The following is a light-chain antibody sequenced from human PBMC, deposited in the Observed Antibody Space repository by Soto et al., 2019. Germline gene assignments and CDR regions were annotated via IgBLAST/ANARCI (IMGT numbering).Light chain of an antibody. CDR1: SSDVGGYNY. CDR3: SSYTSSSTEV. V-gene: IGLV2-14*01. J-gene: IGLJ2*01. CDR2: DVS. Sequence: SALTQPASVSGSPGQSITISCTGTSSDVGGYNYVSWYQQHPGKAPKLMIYDVSNRPSGVSNRFSGSKSGNTASLTISALHAEDEAAYYCSSYTSSSTEVFGGGTKLTVL.